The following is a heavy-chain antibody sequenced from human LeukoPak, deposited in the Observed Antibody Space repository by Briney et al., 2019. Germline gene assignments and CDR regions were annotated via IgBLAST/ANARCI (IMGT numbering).Heavy chain of an antibody. V-gene: IGHV4-34*01. CDR2: INHSGST. CDR3: ARGLGAVPFDY. CDR1: GGSFSGYY. Sequence: SETLSLTCAVYGGSFSGYYWSWIRQPPGKGPEWIGEINHSGSTNYNPSLKSRVTISVDTSKNQFSLKLSSVTAADTAVYYCARGLGAVPFDYWGQGTLVTVSS. J-gene: IGHJ4*02. D-gene: IGHD1-26*01.